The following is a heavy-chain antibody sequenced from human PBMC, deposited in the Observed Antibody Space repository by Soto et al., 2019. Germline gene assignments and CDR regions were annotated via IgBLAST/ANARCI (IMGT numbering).Heavy chain of an antibody. J-gene: IGHJ3*02. Sequence: ASVKVSCKASGYTFTSYGISWVRQAPGQGLEWMGWISAYNGNTNYAQKLQGRVTMTTDTSTSTAYMELRSLRSDDTAVYYCARDYYDYIWGSYRPDAFDIWGQGTMVTVS. CDR2: ISAYNGNT. CDR1: GYTFTSYG. D-gene: IGHD3-16*02. CDR3: ARDYYDYIWGSYRPDAFDI. V-gene: IGHV1-18*01.